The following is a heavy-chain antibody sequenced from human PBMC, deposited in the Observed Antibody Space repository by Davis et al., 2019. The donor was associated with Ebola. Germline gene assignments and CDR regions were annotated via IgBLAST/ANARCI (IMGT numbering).Heavy chain of an antibody. Sequence: GESLKISCAASGFTFSGSAMHWVRQASGKGLEWVGRIRSKANSYATAYAASVKGRFTISRDDSKNTAYLQMNSLKTEDTAVYYCTSTAGSVDYWGQGILVTVPS. J-gene: IGHJ4*02. V-gene: IGHV3-73*01. CDR1: GFTFSGSA. CDR3: TSTAGSVDY. CDR2: IRSKANSYAT. D-gene: IGHD1-26*01.